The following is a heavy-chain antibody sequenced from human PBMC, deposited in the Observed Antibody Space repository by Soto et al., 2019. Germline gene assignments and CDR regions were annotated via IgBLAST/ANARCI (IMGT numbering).Heavy chain of an antibody. J-gene: IGHJ4*02. D-gene: IGHD6-13*01. Sequence: QVQLVQSGAEVNKPGASVKVSCKAAGYTFTSYGNSWVRQAPGQGPEGMGWISAYNGNTNYAKKLQGRGTMTPDTSTRTAYRELRSLRTAGTAVYYCGRVGRRQLKGVIDYAGQRGLVTVSS. V-gene: IGHV1-18*01. CDR2: ISAYNGNT. CDR3: GRVGRRQLKGVIDY. CDR1: GYTFTSYG.